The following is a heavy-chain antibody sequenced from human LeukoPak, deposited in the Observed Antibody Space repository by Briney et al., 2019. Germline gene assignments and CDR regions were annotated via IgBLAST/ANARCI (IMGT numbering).Heavy chain of an antibody. CDR2: ISYDGSNK. D-gene: IGHD5-24*01. V-gene: IGHV3-30*04. CDR1: GFPFNSYA. CDR3: ARDPLQMATITRTFDY. J-gene: IGHJ4*02. Sequence: GGALELSCAASGFPFNSYAMHRVRQAPGQGLEWVAVISYDGSNKYYADSVKGRFTISRDNSKNTLYLQMNSLRAEDTAVYYCARDPLQMATITRTFDYWGQGTLVTVSS.